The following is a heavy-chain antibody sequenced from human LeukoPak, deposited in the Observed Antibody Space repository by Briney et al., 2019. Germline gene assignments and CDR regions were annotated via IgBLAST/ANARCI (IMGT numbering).Heavy chain of an antibody. J-gene: IGHJ4*02. D-gene: IGHD5-24*01. CDR2: ISSSSSTI. CDR3: ARARWLQLFDY. Sequence: GGSLRLSCAASGFTFSSYSMNWVRQAPGKGLEWVSYISSSSSTIYYADSVKGRFTISRDNAKNSLYLQMNSLRAEDTAVYYCARARWLQLFDYWGQGTLVTVSS. CDR1: GFTFSSYS. V-gene: IGHV3-48*01.